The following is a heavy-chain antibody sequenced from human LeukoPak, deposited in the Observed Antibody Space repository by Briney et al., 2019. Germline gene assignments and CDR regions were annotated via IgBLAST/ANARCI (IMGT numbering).Heavy chain of an antibody. CDR2: MSSTGTTI. J-gene: IGHJ4*02. CDR3: AKDGLVWFGELN. Sequence: PGGSLRLSCAASGFTFSSFEMDWVRQAPGKGLAWISYMSSTGTTIYYADSVKGRFTISRDNAKNSLYLQMNSLRAEDTAVYYCAKDGLVWFGELNWGQGTLVTVSS. CDR1: GFTFSSFE. D-gene: IGHD3-10*01. V-gene: IGHV3-48*03.